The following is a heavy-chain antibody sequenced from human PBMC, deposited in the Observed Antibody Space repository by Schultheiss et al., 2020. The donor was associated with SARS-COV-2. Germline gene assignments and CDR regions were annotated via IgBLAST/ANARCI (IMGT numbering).Heavy chain of an antibody. J-gene: IGHJ4*02. D-gene: IGHD2-15*01. CDR2: ISAYNGNT. CDR1: GYTFTGYY. Sequence: ASVKVSCKASGYTFTGYYMHWVRQAPGQGLEWMGWISAYNGNTNYAQKLQGRVTMTTDTSTSTAYMELRSLRSDDTAVYYCARDARGFDYWGQGTLVTVSS. CDR3: ARDARGFDY. V-gene: IGHV1-18*04.